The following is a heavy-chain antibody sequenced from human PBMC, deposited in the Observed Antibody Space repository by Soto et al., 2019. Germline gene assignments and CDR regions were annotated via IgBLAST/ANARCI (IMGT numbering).Heavy chain of an antibody. Sequence: SETLSLTCTVSGGSISSYYWSWIRQPPGKGLEWIGYIYYSGSTNYNPSLKSRVTISVDTSKNQFSLKLSSVTAADTAVYYCARQDWDNWFDPWGQGTLVTSPQ. J-gene: IGHJ5*02. CDR3: ARQDWDNWFDP. V-gene: IGHV4-59*08. D-gene: IGHD3-9*01. CDR1: GGSISSYY. CDR2: IYYSGST.